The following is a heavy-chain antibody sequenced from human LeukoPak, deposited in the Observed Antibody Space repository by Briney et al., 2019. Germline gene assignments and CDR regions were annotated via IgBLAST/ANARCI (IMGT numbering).Heavy chain of an antibody. CDR2: IIPILGIA. CDR1: GYTFTGYY. D-gene: IGHD3-9*01. V-gene: IGHV1-69*02. J-gene: IGHJ4*02. CDR3: ASLDSSYYFDY. Sequence: ASVKVSCKASGYTFTGYYMHWVRQAPGQGLEWMGRIIPILGIANYAQKFQGRVTITADKSTSTAYMELSSLRSEDTAVYYCASLDSSYYFDYWGQGTLVTVSS.